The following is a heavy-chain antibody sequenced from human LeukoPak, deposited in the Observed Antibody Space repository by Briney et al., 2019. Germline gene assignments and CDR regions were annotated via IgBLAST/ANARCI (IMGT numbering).Heavy chain of an antibody. Sequence: PSETLSLTCTVSGGSISSYYWSRIRQPPGKGLEWIGYIYYSGSTNYNPSLKSRVTISVDTSKNQFSLKLSSVTAADTAVYYCARSGYSYGSRWYFDLWGRGTLVTVSS. J-gene: IGHJ2*01. CDR2: IYYSGST. CDR3: ARSGYSYGSRWYFDL. CDR1: GGSISSYY. D-gene: IGHD5-18*01. V-gene: IGHV4-59*01.